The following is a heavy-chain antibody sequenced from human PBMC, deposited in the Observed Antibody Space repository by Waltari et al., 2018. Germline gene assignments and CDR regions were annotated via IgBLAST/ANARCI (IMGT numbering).Heavy chain of an antibody. CDR3: ARGEIFELGEHNWFDP. J-gene: IGHJ5*02. Sequence: QMQLQESGPGLVKPSETLSLTYTVAGGSIRPRVSSWAWNRQTPGKGMERVGRGYYTGITYFNPSLQSRVSISVDTSKSQFSLKLSSVTAADTAVYYCARGEIFELGEHNWFDPWGQGTLVTVSS. V-gene: IGHV4-39*07. CDR1: GGSIRPRVSS. CDR2: GYYTGIT. D-gene: IGHD3-3*01.